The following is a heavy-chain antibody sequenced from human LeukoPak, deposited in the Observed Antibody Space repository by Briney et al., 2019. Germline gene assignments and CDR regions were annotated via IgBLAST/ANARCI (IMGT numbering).Heavy chain of an antibody. CDR2: INSSGGST. CDR3: ARERGVAVAGERVDP. Sequence: GASVKVSCKASVYTFTRHYIQWVRQAPGQGLEWMGIINSSGGSTSYAQKFQGRVTLTRDTSTSTVYMELSSLRSEDTAVYYCARERGVAVAGERVDPWGQGTLVTVSS. CDR1: VYTFTRHY. D-gene: IGHD6-19*01. V-gene: IGHV1-46*01. J-gene: IGHJ5*02.